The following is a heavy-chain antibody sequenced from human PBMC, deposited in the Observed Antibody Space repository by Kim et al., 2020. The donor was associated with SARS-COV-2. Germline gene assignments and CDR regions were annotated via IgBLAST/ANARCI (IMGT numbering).Heavy chain of an antibody. Sequence: SETLSLTCTVSGGSISSSSYYWGWIRQPPGKGLEWIGSIYYSGSTYYNPSLKSRVTISVDTSKNQFSLKLSSVTAADTAVYYCARDRRARYDYVWGSYRYLDYWGQGTLVTVSS. J-gene: IGHJ4*02. CDR1: GGSISSSSYY. V-gene: IGHV4-39*07. D-gene: IGHD3-16*02. CDR2: IYYSGST. CDR3: ARDRRARYDYVWGSYRYLDY.